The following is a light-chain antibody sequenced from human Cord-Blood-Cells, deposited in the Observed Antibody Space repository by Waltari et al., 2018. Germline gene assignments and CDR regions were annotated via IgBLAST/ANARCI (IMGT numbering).Light chain of an antibody. CDR3: QQYDNLSPWT. CDR2: DAS. V-gene: IGKV1-33*01. Sequence: DIQMTQSPSSLSASVGDRVTITCQASQDISNYLNWYQQKPGKAPKLLIYDASNLETGVPSRFSGSGSWTDFTFTISSLQPEDIATYYCQQYDNLSPWTFGQGTKVEIK. CDR1: QDISNY. J-gene: IGKJ1*01.